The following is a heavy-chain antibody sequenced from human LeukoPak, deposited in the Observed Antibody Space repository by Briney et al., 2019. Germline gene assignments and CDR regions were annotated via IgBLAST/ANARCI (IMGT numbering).Heavy chain of an antibody. Sequence: PSETLSLTCTVSGGSLSSSSYYWVWIRQPPGKGLECIGLIYYRGSTYYNPSLKSRVTIDTSKNQFSLKLNSVTAADTAVYYCAREARYCSGGNCYDKHFYYYYYMDVWGKGTTVTVSS. CDR1: GGSLSSSSYY. J-gene: IGHJ6*03. CDR3: AREARYCSGGNCYDKHFYYYYYMDV. D-gene: IGHD2-15*01. CDR2: IYYRGST. V-gene: IGHV4-39*07.